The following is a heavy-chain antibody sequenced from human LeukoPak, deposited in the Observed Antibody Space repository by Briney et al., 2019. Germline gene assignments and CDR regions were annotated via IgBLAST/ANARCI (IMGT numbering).Heavy chain of an antibody. D-gene: IGHD4-17*01. V-gene: IGHV4-38-2*01. Sequence: PSETLSLTCAVSGYSISCGHYWGWIRQPPGKGLEWIGTFYHTGSTYLNPSLNSHDIISIDPSNNHFSLRLRSVTAADTAVYFCARQATSTTTELTNWGQGTLVTVSS. CDR1: GYSISCGHY. CDR2: FYHTGST. J-gene: IGHJ4*02. CDR3: ARQATSTTTELTN.